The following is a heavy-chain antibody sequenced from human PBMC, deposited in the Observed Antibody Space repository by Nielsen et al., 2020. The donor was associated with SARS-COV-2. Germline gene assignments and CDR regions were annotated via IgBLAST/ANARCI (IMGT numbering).Heavy chain of an antibody. J-gene: IGHJ6*02. CDR1: GFTFSDYY. CDR2: ISSSSSYT. CDR3: ARDKPRGDIVVVPAAIAHGMDV. D-gene: IGHD2-2*02. Sequence: GESLKISCAASGFTFSDYYMSWIRQAPGKGLEWVSYISSSSSYTNYADSVKDRFTISRDNAKNSLYLQMNSLRAEDTAVYYCARDKPRGDIVVVPAAIAHGMDVWGQGTTVTVSS. V-gene: IGHV3-11*05.